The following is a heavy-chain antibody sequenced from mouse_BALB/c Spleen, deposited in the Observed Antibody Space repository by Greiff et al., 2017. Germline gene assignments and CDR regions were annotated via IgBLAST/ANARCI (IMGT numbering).Heavy chain of an antibody. J-gene: IGHJ2*01. Sequence: QVQLMESGPGLVQPSQSLSITCTVSGFSLTSYGVHWVRQSPGKGLEWLGVIWSGGSTDYNAAFISRRSISKDNSKSQVFFKMNSLQADDTAIYYCARFYYGYFDYWGQGTTLTVSS. D-gene: IGHD2-1*01. V-gene: IGHV2-4-1*01. CDR2: IWSGGST. CDR3: ARFYYGYFDY. CDR1: GFSLTSYG.